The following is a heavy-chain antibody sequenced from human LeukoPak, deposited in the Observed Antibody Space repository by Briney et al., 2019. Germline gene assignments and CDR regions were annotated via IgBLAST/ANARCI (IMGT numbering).Heavy chain of an antibody. D-gene: IGHD6-6*01. CDR3: ARVLNHIAARGLFDP. V-gene: IGHV1-2*02. J-gene: IGHJ5*02. CDR1: GYTFTGYY. CDR2: INPNSGGT. Sequence: ASVKVSCKASGYTFTGYYMHWVRQAPGQGLEWMGWINPNSGGTNYAQKFQGRVTMTRDTSISTAYMELSRLRSDDTAVYYCARVLNHIAARGLFDPWGQGTLVTVSS.